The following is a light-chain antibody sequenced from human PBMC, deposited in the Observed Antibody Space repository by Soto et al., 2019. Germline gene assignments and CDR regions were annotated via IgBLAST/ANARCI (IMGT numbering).Light chain of an antibody. V-gene: IGKV3-20*01. CDR3: QQYCSSPSYT. Sequence: EIVMTQAPGTLSLSPGERATLSCRASQGVSSSYLARYQQKPVQAPRLLIYGAYSRATGIPDRFSGSGFGTDFTLTISRLEPEFFALYYFQQYCSSPSYTFGQESKLESK. CDR2: GAY. CDR1: QGVSSSY. J-gene: IGKJ2*01.